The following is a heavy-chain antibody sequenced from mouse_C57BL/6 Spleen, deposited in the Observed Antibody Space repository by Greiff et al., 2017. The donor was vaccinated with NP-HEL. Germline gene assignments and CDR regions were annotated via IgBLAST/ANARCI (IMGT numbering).Heavy chain of an antibody. V-gene: IGHV1-81*01. D-gene: IGHD1-1*01. J-gene: IGHJ4*01. Sequence: KLSGAELARPGASVKLSCKASGYTFTSYGISWVKQRTGQGLEWIGEIYPRSGNTYYNEKFKGKATLTADKSSSTAYMELRSLTSEDSAVYFCAHITTVVATSGYYAMDYWGQGTSVTVSS. CDR1: GYTFTSYG. CDR2: IYPRSGNT. CDR3: AHITTVVATSGYYAMDY.